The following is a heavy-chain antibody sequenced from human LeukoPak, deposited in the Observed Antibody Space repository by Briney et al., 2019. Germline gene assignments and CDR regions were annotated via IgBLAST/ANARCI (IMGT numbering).Heavy chain of an antibody. D-gene: IGHD6-6*01. CDR2: ISSSSSYI. V-gene: IGHV3-21*01. J-gene: IGHJ4*02. CDR3: ARVGSSSGYGY. CDR1: GFTFSSYS. Sequence: GGSLRLSCAASGFTFSSYSMNWVRQAPGKGLEWVSSISSSSSYICYADSVKGRFTISRDNAKNSLYLQMNSLRAEDTAVYYCARVGSSSGYGYWGQGTLVTVSS.